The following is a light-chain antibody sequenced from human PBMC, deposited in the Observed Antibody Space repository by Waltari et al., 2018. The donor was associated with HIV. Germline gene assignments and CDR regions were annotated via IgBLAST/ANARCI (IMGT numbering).Light chain of an antibody. CDR2: RNF. V-gene: IGLV1-47*01. Sequence: QSVLTQSPSTSGTPGQTVTISCSGTRSDIGTNYVYWFQQVPGRAPQLLICRNFQRPSGVPARFSGSKPGTSASLAISGLRSEDEAGYHCASLDDSLGGRWVFGGGTKLTVL. CDR1: RSDIGTNY. CDR3: ASLDDSLGGRWV. J-gene: IGLJ3*02.